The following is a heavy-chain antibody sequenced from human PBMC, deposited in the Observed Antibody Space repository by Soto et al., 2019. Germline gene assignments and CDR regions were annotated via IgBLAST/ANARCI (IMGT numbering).Heavy chain of an antibody. J-gene: IGHJ6*02. CDR3: ARSEVTIFGVVMGYYYYGMDV. D-gene: IGHD3-3*01. CDR2: INAGNGNT. CDR1: GYTFTSYA. Sequence: ASVKVSCKASGYTFTSYAMHWVRQAPGQRLEWMGWINAGNGNTKYSQKFQGRVTITRDTSASTAYMELSSLRSEDTAVYYCARSEVTIFGVVMGYYYYGMDVWGQGTTVTVSS. V-gene: IGHV1-3*01.